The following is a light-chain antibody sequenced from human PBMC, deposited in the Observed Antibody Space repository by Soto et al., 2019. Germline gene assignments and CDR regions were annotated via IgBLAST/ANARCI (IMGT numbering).Light chain of an antibody. CDR3: QHYNTWPWT. V-gene: IGKV3-15*01. J-gene: IGKJ1*01. CDR1: QVIGSRY. Sequence: EIVMTQSPGTLSLSPGERATISCRASQVIGSRYLAWYHQKSGQAPRLLIYGASSRATGSPARFSGSGSGTEFTLTISSLQSEDFAVYYCQHYNTWPWTFGQGTKVEIK. CDR2: GAS.